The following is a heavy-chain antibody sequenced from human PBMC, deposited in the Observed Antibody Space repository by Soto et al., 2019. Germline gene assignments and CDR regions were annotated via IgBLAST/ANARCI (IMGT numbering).Heavy chain of an antibody. CDR1: GGSISSSSYY. Sequence: PSETLSLTCTVSGGSISSSSYYWGWIRQPPGKGLEWIGSIYYSGSTYYNPSLKSRVTISVDTSKNQFSLKLSSVTAADTAVYYCARQGILEWLPGHYYYMDVWGKGTTVTVSS. V-gene: IGHV4-39*01. J-gene: IGHJ6*03. CDR2: IYYSGST. D-gene: IGHD3-3*01. CDR3: ARQGILEWLPGHYYYMDV.